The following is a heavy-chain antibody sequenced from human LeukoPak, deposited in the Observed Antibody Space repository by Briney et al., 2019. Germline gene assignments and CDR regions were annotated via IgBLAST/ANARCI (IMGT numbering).Heavy chain of an antibody. CDR1: GFTFSSYS. CDR2: ISSSSSYK. Sequence: PGGSLRLSCAASGFTFSSYSMNWVRQAPGKGLEWVSSISSSSSYKYYADSVKGRFTISRDNAKNSLYLQMNSLRAEDTAVYYCARHTTVDYWGQGTLVTVSS. CDR3: ARHTTVDY. J-gene: IGHJ4*02. D-gene: IGHD1-1*01. V-gene: IGHV3-21*01.